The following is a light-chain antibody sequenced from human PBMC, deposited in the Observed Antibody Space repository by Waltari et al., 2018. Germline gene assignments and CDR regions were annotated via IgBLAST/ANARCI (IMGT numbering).Light chain of an antibody. V-gene: IGLV3-25*03. J-gene: IGLJ2*01. Sequence: SFELTQPPSLSVSPGQTARITCSGHALSKQFAPWHQPGPGLAPVLVIYKDSGRPSGIPERFSGSSSGTTVTLTISGVQAEDEADYYCQSADSSGSVVFGGGTKLTVL. CDR1: ALSKQF. CDR3: QSADSSGSVV. CDR2: KDS.